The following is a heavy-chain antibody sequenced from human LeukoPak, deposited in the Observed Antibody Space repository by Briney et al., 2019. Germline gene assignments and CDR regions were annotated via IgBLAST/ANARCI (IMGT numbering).Heavy chain of an antibody. Sequence: GGSLRLSCAASGFTFKTVWMNWVRQAPGTGLEWVGRIKSNTDGWTTDYAAPVKGRFTISRDDSKDTLYLQMNSLKTEDTAVYYCTTENYYLAYWGQGTLVTVSS. V-gene: IGHV3-15*01. J-gene: IGHJ4*02. D-gene: IGHD3-22*01. CDR1: GFTFKTVW. CDR2: IKSNTDGWTT. CDR3: TTENYYLAY.